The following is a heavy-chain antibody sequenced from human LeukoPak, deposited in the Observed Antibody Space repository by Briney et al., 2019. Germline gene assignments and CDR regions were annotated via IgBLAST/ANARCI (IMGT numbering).Heavy chain of an antibody. V-gene: IGHV3-72*01. CDR3: ARAGDYYSTGDC. CDR1: GFTISDHY. Sequence: PGGSLRLSCAASGFTISDHYMDWVRQAPGKGLEWVGRSRNKANRYTTGYAASVKGRFTISRDDSNNSLYLQMSSLKTDDTAVYYCARAGDYYSTGDCWGQGTLVTVSS. CDR2: SRNKANRYTT. J-gene: IGHJ4*02. D-gene: IGHD3-22*01.